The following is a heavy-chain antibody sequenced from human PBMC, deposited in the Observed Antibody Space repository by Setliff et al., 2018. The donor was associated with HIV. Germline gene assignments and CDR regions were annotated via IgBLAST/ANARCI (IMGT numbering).Heavy chain of an antibody. Sequence: GGSLRLSCVASGFNLYTTAMTWIRQIPGKGLEWVSSISGPGDIIFFADSLKGRFTISRDNSKDTLYLQMNSLRAEDTAVYYCAKDREYGSGRTDYYYYYGMDVWGQGTTVTVSS. D-gene: IGHD3-10*01. CDR1: GFNLYTTA. V-gene: IGHV3-23*01. CDR3: AKDREYGSGRTDYYYYYGMDV. CDR2: ISGPGDII. J-gene: IGHJ6*02.